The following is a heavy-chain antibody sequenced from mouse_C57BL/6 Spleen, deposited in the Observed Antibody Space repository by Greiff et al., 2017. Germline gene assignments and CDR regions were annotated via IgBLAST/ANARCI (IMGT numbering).Heavy chain of an antibody. V-gene: IGHV3-6*01. Sequence: EVQLQESGPGLVKPSQSLSLTCSVTGYSITSGYYWNWIRQFPGNKLEWMGYISYDGSNNYNPSLKNRISITRDTSKNQFFLKLNSVTTEDTATYYCAREGYEGDYFDYWGQGTTLTVSS. CDR3: AREGYEGDYFDY. D-gene: IGHD3-1*01. CDR2: ISYDGSN. CDR1: GYSITSGYY. J-gene: IGHJ2*01.